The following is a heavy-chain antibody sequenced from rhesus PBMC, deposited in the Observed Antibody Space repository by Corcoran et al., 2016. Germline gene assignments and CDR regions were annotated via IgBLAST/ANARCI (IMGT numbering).Heavy chain of an antibody. CDR3: ASSIAAAGPFDY. D-gene: IGHD6S26*01. Sequence: QVQLVQSGAEVKKPGASVKVSCKASGFTFVSYAINWVPQAPGQGLEWMGMLIPLVGITNYAEKFQGRVTITADTSTSTASMELSSLRSEDTAVYYCASSIAAAGPFDYWGQGVLVTVSS. V-gene: IGHV1-198*02. J-gene: IGHJ4*01. CDR2: LIPLVGIT. CDR1: GFTFVSYA.